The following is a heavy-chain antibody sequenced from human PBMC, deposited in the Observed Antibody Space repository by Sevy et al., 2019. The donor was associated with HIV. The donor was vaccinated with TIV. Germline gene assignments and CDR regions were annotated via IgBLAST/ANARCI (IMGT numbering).Heavy chain of an antibody. V-gene: IGHV1-69*06. CDR1: GGTFSSYA. CDR3: ARISPVDRMYYFDY. D-gene: IGHD2-15*01. CDR2: IIPIFGTA. Sequence: ASVKVSCKASGGTFSSYAISWVRQAPGQGLEWMGGIIPIFGTANYAQKFQGRVTITADKSTSTAYMELSSLRSEDTAVYYCARISPVDRMYYFDYWGQGTLVTVSS. J-gene: IGHJ4*02.